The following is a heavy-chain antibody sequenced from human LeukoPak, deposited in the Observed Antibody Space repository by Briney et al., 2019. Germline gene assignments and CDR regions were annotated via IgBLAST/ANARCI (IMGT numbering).Heavy chain of an antibody. J-gene: IGHJ4*02. CDR3: AAEAVHDSGGYYPSLDY. CDR1: GGSFRGYG. D-gene: IGHD3-22*01. Sequence: GASVKVSCKVSGGSFRGYGFTWVRQAPGQGLEWMGGISPVFGTAAYAQKFKGRVTLTTDESTSTAYLDVSSPRHEDTAIYYCAAEAVHDSGGYYPSLDYWGQGTLVTVSS. V-gene: IGHV1-69*05. CDR2: ISPVFGTA.